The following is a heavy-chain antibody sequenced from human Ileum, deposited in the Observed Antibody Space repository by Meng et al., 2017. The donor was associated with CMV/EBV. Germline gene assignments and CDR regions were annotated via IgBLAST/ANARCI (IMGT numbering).Heavy chain of an antibody. J-gene: IGHJ4*02. CDR2: INPGDGST. V-gene: IGHV1-46*01. CDR1: GYTFTGYY. D-gene: IGHD1-14*01. Sequence: GPVVQFGAEGNNPGASVQVSCKAVGYTFTGYYIHWVRQAPGEGLEWMGIINPGDGSTNYAQKFQGRVTMTRDTSTTTVHMELSSLRSEDTAVYYCARGPSRTDFDYWGQGTLVTVSS. CDR3: ARGPSRTDFDY.